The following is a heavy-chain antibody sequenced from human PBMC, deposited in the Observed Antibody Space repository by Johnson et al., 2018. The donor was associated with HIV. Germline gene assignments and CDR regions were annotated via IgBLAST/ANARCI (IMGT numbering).Heavy chain of an antibody. Sequence: QVQLVESGGGVVQPGRSLRLSCAASGFTFSYYAMHWVRQVPGKGLEWVAVISYDGTNKYYANSVKGRFNISRDNSKNTLYLQMNSLRAEDTAVYYCAREAPGYSSSWYGEMATIIGDDAFDIWGQGTMVTVSS. V-gene: IGHV3-30-3*01. J-gene: IGHJ3*02. CDR1: GFTFSYYA. CDR3: AREAPGYSSSWYGEMATIIGDDAFDI. D-gene: IGHD6-13*01. CDR2: ISYDGTNK.